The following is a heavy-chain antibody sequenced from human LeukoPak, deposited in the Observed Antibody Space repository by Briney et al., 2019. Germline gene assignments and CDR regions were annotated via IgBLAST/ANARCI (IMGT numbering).Heavy chain of an antibody. CDR1: GGTFSSYA. CDR3: ARDWYNRSSFTPFYF. V-gene: IGHV1-69*13. J-gene: IGHJ4*02. D-gene: IGHD1-14*01. Sequence: ASVKVSCKASGGTFSSYAISWVRQAPGQGLEWMGGIIPIFGTANYAQKFQGRVTITADESTSTAYMELSSLRSEDTAVYYCARDWYNRSSFTPFYFLGPGTLVTVSS. CDR2: IIPIFGTA.